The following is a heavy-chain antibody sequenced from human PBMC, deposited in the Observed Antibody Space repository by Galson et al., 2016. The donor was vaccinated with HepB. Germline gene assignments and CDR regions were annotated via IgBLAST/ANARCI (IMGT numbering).Heavy chain of an antibody. CDR1: GGSIGSYG. Sequence: SVKVSCKASGGSIGSYGVSWVRQAHGHGLEWMGGTDTIFATPKYSKNFRDRVTITADRSTSTAYTEVSSLKYEDTAIYYSVTDQGDRGVAPGSFDNWSQGTLVIVSS. D-gene: IGHD3-10*01. V-gene: IGHV1-69*06. J-gene: IGHJ4*02. CDR2: TDTIFATP. CDR3: VTDQGDRGVAPGSFDN.